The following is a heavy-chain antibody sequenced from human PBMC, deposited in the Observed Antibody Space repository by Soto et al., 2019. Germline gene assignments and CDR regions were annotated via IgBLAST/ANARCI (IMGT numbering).Heavy chain of an antibody. D-gene: IGHD2-2*01. CDR3: AREMPYEPLLH. V-gene: IGHV1-18*04. CDR2: VRAYNRNT. Sequence: QVQLLQSGAEVKKPGASVKVSCRASGYTFTNYGITWVRQAPGLRLEWMGWVRAYNRNTNYAQRFEDRVTMTTNTSTGTAYLELRSLRSKDTAVYYCAREMPYEPLLHWGQGPLLTVS. J-gene: IGHJ4*02. CDR1: GYTFTNYG.